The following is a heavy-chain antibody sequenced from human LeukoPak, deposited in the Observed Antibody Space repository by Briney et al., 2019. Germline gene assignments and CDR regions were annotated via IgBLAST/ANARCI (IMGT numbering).Heavy chain of an antibody. CDR3: ARAYGSGSNYYFDY. V-gene: IGHV4-59*08. J-gene: IGHJ4*02. D-gene: IGHD3-10*01. Sequence: PSETLSLTCTVSGGSISSYYWSWIRQPPGKGLEWIGYIYYSGSTNYNPSLKSRVTISVDTSKNQFSLKLSSVTAADTAVFYCARAYGSGSNYYFDYWGQGALVTVSS. CDR2: IYYSGST. CDR1: GGSISSYY.